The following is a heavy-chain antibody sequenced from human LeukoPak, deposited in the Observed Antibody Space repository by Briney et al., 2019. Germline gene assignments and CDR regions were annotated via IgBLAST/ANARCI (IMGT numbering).Heavy chain of an antibody. Sequence: SETLSLTCTGSGGSICSSTYYWGWIRQPPGKGLEWIGSIYYSGTTYYNPSLKSRVTISVDMSKNQFSLKLSSVTAADTAVYYCARQDNYYFDYWGQGILVTVSS. D-gene: IGHD1-20*01. J-gene: IGHJ4*02. CDR2: IYYSGTT. CDR1: GGSICSSTYY. V-gene: IGHV4-39*01. CDR3: ARQDNYYFDY.